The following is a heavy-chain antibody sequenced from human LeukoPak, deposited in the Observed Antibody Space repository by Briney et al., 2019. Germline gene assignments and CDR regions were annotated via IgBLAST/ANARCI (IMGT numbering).Heavy chain of an antibody. D-gene: IGHD5-18*01. CDR2: ISYDGTTK. CDR3: ASRKDTPHLPDY. V-gene: IGHV3-30-3*01. CDR1: GFTFSLYA. J-gene: IGHJ4*02. Sequence: PGGSLRLSCAASGFTFSLYAMHWVRHAPGKGLEWVSVISYDGTTKYYADSVRGRFTISRDNSQNTLYLQMNSLKPEDTAVYYCASRKDTPHLPDYWGQGTLVTVSS.